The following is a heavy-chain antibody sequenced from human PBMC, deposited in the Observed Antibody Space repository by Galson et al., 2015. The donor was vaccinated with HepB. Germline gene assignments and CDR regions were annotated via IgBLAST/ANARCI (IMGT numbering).Heavy chain of an antibody. Sequence: SLRLSCAASGFTFSSYAMSWVRQAPGRGLEWVSTISGNGGSTYYADSVKGRFTFSRDNPENTLYLQMNSLRADDTAVYYCAKDPPGDYLDWWGQGTLVTVSS. J-gene: IGHJ4*02. V-gene: IGHV3-23*01. CDR1: GFTFSSYA. D-gene: IGHD4-17*01. CDR2: ISGNGGST. CDR3: AKDPPGDYLDW.